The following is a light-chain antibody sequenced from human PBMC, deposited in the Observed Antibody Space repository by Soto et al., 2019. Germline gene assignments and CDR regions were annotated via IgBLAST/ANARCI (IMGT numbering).Light chain of an antibody. Sequence: EIVLMQSPGTLSLSPGERATLSCRASQSVSSSYLAWYQQKPGQAPRLLIYGASSRATGIPDRFSGSGSGTDFTLTISRLEPEDFAVYYCQQYGSSPGFVGGTKVEIK. CDR3: QQYGSSPG. CDR2: GAS. J-gene: IGKJ4*01. CDR1: QSVSSSY. V-gene: IGKV3-20*01.